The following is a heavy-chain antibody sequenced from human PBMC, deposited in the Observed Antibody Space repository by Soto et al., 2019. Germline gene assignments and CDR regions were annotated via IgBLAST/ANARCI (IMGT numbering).Heavy chain of an antibody. CDR3: APRMGVDRAFDL. J-gene: IGHJ4*02. V-gene: IGHV2-5*02. CDR1: GVSLNINGVG. D-gene: IGHD3-16*01. Sequence: ITLKDSGPTLVKPTQTLTLTCTFSGVSLNINGVGVGWIRQHPVKALQWLALIYWEDDKRYSPSLRSRHTSPAHNSKHQVVLTMTNMHPVDTATYYCAPRMGVDRAFDLWGPGALVTVSS. CDR2: IYWEDDK.